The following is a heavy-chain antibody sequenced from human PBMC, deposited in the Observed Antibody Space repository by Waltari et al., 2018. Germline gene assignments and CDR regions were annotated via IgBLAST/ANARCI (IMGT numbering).Heavy chain of an antibody. J-gene: IGHJ6*02. CDR1: GFPFSSYA. CDR2: ISAGGGAT. CDR3: TKRGDYYYYGMAV. Sequence: EVRLVESGGSLVQPGGSLRLSCATSGFPFSSYAMSWVRQAPGKGLEWVSSISAGGGATYYADSVKGRFTISRDISKNTLCLQVNSLRADDTAVYYCTKRGDYYYYGMAVWGQGTTVTVSS. V-gene: IGHV3-23*04.